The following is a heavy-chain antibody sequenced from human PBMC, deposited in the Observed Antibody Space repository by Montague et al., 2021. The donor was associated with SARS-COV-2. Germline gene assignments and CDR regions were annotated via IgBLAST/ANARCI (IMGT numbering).Heavy chain of an antibody. CDR3: ARGNSHHYGSGSYYAHYYGMDV. CDR2: IIHSGST. CDR1: GGSFSGHY. D-gene: IGHD3-10*01. J-gene: IGHJ6*02. V-gene: IGHV4-34*01. Sequence: SETLSLTCAVYGGSFSGHYWSWIRQPPGKGLEWIGEIIHSGSTNYNPSLKSRVTISVDTSKNRFSLKLSSVTAADTAVYYCARGNSHHYGSGSYYAHYYGMDVWGQGTTVTVSS.